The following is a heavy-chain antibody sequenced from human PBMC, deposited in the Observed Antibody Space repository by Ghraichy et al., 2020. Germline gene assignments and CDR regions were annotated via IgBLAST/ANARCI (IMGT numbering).Heavy chain of an antibody. J-gene: IGHJ4*02. D-gene: IGHD3-10*01. CDR1: GGSISSYY. V-gene: IGHV4-59*01. CDR3: AREGHYGSGSYYKGAYYFDY. Sequence: SQTLSLTCTVSGGSISSYYWSWIRQPPGKGLEWIGYIYYSGSTNYNPSLKSRVTISVDTSKNQFSLKLSSVTAADTAVYYCAREGHYGSGSYYKGAYYFDYWGQGTLVTVSS. CDR2: IYYSGST.